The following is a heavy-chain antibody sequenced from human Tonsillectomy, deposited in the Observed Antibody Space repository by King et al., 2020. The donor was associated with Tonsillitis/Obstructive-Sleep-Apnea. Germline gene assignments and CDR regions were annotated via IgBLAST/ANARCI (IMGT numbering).Heavy chain of an antibody. CDR3: VKGGGLGTALTGADY. CDR2: ISSEGYTT. D-gene: IGHD5-18*01. J-gene: IGHJ4*02. Sequence: VQLVESGGGLVQPGGSLRLSCSASGFSLSNYAMHWVRQAPGKGLEYVSGISSEGYTTHYADSVKGRFSVSRDNSRNTLSLQMTTLRSEDTAVYYCVKGGGLGTALTGADYWGQGTLVTVSS. V-gene: IGHV3-64D*06. CDR1: GFSLSNYA.